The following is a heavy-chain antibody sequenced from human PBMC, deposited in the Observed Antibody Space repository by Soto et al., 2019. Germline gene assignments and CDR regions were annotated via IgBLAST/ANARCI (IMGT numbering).Heavy chain of an antibody. Sequence: QVQLVESGGGVVQPGRSLRLSCAASGFTFSSYGMHWVRQAPGKGLEWVAVISYDGSNKYYADSVKGRFTISRDNSKKALYVQMNSLRAEDTAVYYCAKADRRYCSGGSCLDYWGQGTLVTVSS. V-gene: IGHV3-30*18. CDR1: GFTFSSYG. CDR3: AKADRRYCSGGSCLDY. D-gene: IGHD2-15*01. J-gene: IGHJ4*02. CDR2: ISYDGSNK.